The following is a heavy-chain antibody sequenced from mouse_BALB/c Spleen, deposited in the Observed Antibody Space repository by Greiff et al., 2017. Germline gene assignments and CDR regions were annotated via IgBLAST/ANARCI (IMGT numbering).Heavy chain of an antibody. V-gene: IGHV3-6*02. CDR3: ARDSSGAFDY. CDR1: GYSITSGYY. Sequence: QLQESGPGLVKPSQSLSLTCSVTGYSITSGYYWNWIRQFPGNKLEWMGYISYDGSNNYNPSLKNRISITRDTSKNQFFLKLNSVTTEDTATYYCARDSSGAFDYWGQGTTLTVSS. CDR2: ISYDGSN. D-gene: IGHD3-1*01. J-gene: IGHJ2*01.